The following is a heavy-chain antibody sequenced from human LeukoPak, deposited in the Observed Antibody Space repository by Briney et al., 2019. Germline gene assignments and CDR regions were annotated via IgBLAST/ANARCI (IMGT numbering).Heavy chain of an antibody. J-gene: IGHJ5*02. Sequence: ASVKVSCKASGYTFTSYAMHWVRQAPGQRLEWMGWINAGNGNTKYSQKFQGRVTITRDTSASTAYMELSSLRSEDTAVYYCGRAGSPIAAAGIIAPFAPGGQGPLVPVSS. CDR3: GRAGSPIAAAGIIAPFAP. CDR2: INAGNGNT. CDR1: GYTFTSYA. D-gene: IGHD6-13*01. V-gene: IGHV1-3*01.